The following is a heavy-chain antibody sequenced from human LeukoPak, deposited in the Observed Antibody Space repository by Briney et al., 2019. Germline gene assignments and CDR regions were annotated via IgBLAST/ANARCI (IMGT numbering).Heavy chain of an antibody. CDR1: GGSISSYY. Sequence: SETLSLTCTVSGGSISSYYWSWIRQPPGKGLEWIGYIYYSGSTNYNPSLKSRVTISVDTSKNQFSLKLSSVTAADTAVYYCARSHGGWYNYWGQGTLVTVSS. CDR2: IYYSGST. CDR3: ARSHGGWYNY. J-gene: IGHJ4*02. V-gene: IGHV4-59*01. D-gene: IGHD6-19*01.